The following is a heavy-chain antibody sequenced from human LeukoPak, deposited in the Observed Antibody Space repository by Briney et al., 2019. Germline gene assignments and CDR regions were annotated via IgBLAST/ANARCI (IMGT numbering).Heavy chain of an antibody. CDR2: INPNSGGT. Sequence: ASVKVSCKASGYTFTGYYMHWVRQAPGQGLEWMGWINPNSGGTNYAQKFQGRVTMTRDMATSTDYLEVSSLRSEDTAVYYCARDNSLRDTAWWFDPWGQGTLVTVSS. CDR1: GYTFTGYY. CDR3: ARDNSLRDTAWWFDP. D-gene: IGHD5-24*01. V-gene: IGHV1-2*02. J-gene: IGHJ5*02.